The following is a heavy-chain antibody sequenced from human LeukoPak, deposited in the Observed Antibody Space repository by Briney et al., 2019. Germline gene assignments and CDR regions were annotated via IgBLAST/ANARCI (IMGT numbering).Heavy chain of an antibody. D-gene: IGHD3-22*01. CDR1: GFTFTSYA. CDR3: SPPRGDSSGYYYVY. Sequence: GGYLRFYCAASGFTFTSYAMTWFRQAQGRGLEWVSTISGSGGITYYPDSTYYADCVKGRFTISRDNSKNTLYLQMNSLRVEDTATYYCSPPRGDSSGYYYVYWGPGTLVTVSS. V-gene: IGHV3-23*01. J-gene: IGHJ4*02. CDR2: ISGSGGIT.